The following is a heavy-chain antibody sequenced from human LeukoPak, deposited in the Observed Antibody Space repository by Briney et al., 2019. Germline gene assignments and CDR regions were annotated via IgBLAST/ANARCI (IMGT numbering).Heavy chain of an antibody. CDR2: IRYDRNNK. J-gene: IGHJ4*02. D-gene: IGHD2-2*01. CDR3: AKDQLGYCSSTSCLGTDY. CDR1: GFTFNSYG. Sequence: PGGSLRLSCAASGFTFNSYGMHWVRQAPGKGLEWVAFIRYDRNNKYYADSVKGRFTISRDNSKNTLYLQMNSLRAEDTAVYYCAKDQLGYCSSTSCLGTDYWGQGTLVTVSS. V-gene: IGHV3-30*02.